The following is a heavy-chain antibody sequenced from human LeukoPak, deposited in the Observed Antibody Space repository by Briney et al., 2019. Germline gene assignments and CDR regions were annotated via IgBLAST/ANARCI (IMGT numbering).Heavy chain of an antibody. V-gene: IGHV3-48*03. J-gene: IGHJ4*02. Sequence: TGGSLRLSCAASGFTFSTYEMNWVRQAPGKGLEWVSYISSRGSTIHYADSVKGRFTISRDNAKNSLSLQLNSLRAEDTAVYYCARADSSGWAYFDYWGQGTLVTVS. CDR2: ISSRGSTI. CDR1: GFTFSTYE. D-gene: IGHD6-19*01. CDR3: ARADSSGWAYFDY.